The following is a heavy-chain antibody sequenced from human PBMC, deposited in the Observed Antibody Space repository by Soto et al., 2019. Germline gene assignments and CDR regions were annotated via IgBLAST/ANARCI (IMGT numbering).Heavy chain of an antibody. Sequence: QVQLVQSGAEVKKPGSSVKVSCKASGGTFSSYAISWVRQAPGQGLEWMAGIIPTFGTANYAQQFQGRVTITADESTSTAYMELSSLRSEDTAVYYCASRRYYDFWSGLYGMDVWGQGTTVTVSS. V-gene: IGHV1-69*01. CDR2: IIPTFGTA. CDR3: ASRRYYDFWSGLYGMDV. D-gene: IGHD3-3*01. CDR1: GGTFSSYA. J-gene: IGHJ6*02.